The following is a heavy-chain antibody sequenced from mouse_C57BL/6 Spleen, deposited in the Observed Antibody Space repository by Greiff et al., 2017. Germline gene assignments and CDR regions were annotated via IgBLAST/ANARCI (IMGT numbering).Heavy chain of an antibody. J-gene: IGHJ1*03. D-gene: IGHD1-1*01. CDR3: ARRGGSSYDWYFDV. V-gene: IGHV1-61*01. CDR2: IYPSDSET. Sequence: VQLQQPGAELVRPGSSVKLSCKASGYTFTSYWMDWVKQRPGQGLEWIGNIYPSDSETHYNQKFKDKATLTVDKSSSTAYMQLSSLTSEDSAVYYCARRGGSSYDWYFDVWGTGTTVTVSS. CDR1: GYTFTSYW.